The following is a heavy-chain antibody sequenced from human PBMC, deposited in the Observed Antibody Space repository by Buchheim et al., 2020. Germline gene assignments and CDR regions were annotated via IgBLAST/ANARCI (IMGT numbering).Heavy chain of an antibody. J-gene: IGHJ6*02. V-gene: IGHV1-69*01. CDR1: GGTFSRSG. D-gene: IGHD2-21*01. Sequence: QVQVVQTGAEVKKPGSSVKVSCKASGGTFSRSGFAWIRQAPGQGPEWVGGIIPSLDISNYAQKWRARVTITADASTTTVYMELSGLRSEDTAVYYCASGKIYSSYYHALDVWGQGTT. CDR2: IIPSLDIS. CDR3: ASGKIYSSYYHALDV.